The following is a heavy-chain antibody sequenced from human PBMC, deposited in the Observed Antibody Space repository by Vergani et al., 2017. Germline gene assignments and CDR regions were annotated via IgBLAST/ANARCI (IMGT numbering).Heavy chain of an antibody. J-gene: IGHJ4*02. V-gene: IGHV1-69*18. Sequence: QVQLVQSGAEVKKPGSSVKVSCKASGGTFSSYAISWVRQAPGQGLEWMGRIIPIFGTANYAQKFQGRVTITADESTSTAYMELSSLRSEDTAVYYCARDLLAYCGGDCYSGFDYWGQGTLVTVSS. CDR2: IIPIFGTA. CDR3: ARDLLAYCGGDCYSGFDY. CDR1: GGTFSSYA. D-gene: IGHD2-21*02.